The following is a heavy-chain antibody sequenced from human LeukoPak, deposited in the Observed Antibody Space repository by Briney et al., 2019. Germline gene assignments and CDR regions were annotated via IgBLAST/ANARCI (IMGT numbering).Heavy chain of an antibody. D-gene: IGHD1-1*01. V-gene: IGHV4-59*01. CDR1: GGSISSYY. Sequence: SETLSLTCTVSGGSISSYYWSWIRQPPGKGLEWIGCIYYSGSTNYNPSLKSRVTISVDTSKNQFSLKLSSVTAADTAVYYCARKGDPGAFDIWGQGTMVTVSS. CDR2: IYYSGST. J-gene: IGHJ3*02. CDR3: ARKGDPGAFDI.